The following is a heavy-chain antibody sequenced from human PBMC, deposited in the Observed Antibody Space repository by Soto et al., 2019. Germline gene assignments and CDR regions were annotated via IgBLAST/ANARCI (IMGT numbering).Heavy chain of an antibody. CDR1: GGSISSYY. CDR3: ARSNTGWYYFDY. D-gene: IGHD6-19*01. V-gene: IGHV4-59*01. Sequence: PSETLSLTCTVSGGSISSYYWSWIRQPPGKRLDWIGYIDYSGSTNYNPSLKSRVTISVDTSKKQVSLKLSSVTAADTAVYYCARSNTGWYYFDYWGQRTPVTVSS. CDR2: IDYSGST. J-gene: IGHJ4*01.